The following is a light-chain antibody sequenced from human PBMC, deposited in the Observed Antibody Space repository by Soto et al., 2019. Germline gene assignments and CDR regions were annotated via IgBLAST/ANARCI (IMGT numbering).Light chain of an antibody. Sequence: DILLTQSPSFLSASVGERVTITCRASQGVTSYLAWYQQKPGKAPNLLIYDASTRPGGVPSRFSGSGSGTEFTLTISSLQSEDFAAYYCQQLTSSPLTFGGGTKVEIK. CDR2: DAS. CDR1: QGVTSY. CDR3: QQLTSSPLT. J-gene: IGKJ4*01. V-gene: IGKV1-9*01.